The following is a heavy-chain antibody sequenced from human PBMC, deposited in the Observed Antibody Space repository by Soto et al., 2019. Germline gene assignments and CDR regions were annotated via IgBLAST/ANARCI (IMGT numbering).Heavy chain of an antibody. J-gene: IGHJ4*02. D-gene: IGHD1-26*01. CDR2: ISSSSSYT. V-gene: IGHV3-11*06. CDR3: ARDHSGSIEY. Sequence: GVSLRLSCAASGFTSSDYYMSWIRQAPGKGLEWVSYISSSSSYTNYADSVKGRFTISRDNAKNSLYMQMNSLRAEETAVYYCARDHSGSIEYWGQGKLVPVSS. CDR1: GFTSSDYY.